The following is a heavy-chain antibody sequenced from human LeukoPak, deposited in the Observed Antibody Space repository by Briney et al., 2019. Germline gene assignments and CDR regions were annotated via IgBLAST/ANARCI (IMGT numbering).Heavy chain of an antibody. D-gene: IGHD6-13*01. Sequence: PSETLSLTCTVSGGSITSSNFYWGWIRQPPGKGLEWIGSIYYSGSTFHNPSLKSQVTISVDTSKNQFSLWLSSVTAADTALYYCARHRGTDSTSWYYFDYWGQGTLVTVSS. V-gene: IGHV4-39*01. CDR1: GGSITSSNFY. J-gene: IGHJ4*02. CDR3: ARHRGTDSTSWYYFDY. CDR2: IYYSGST.